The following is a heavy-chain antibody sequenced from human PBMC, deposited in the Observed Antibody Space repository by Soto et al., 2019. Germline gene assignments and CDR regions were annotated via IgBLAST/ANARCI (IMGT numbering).Heavy chain of an antibody. D-gene: IGHD6-13*01. CDR2: INHSGST. CDR3: ARGKGSPYYYYMDV. Sequence: PSETLSLTCAVYGGSFSGYYWSWIRQPPGKGLEWIGEINHSGSTNYNPSLKSRVTISVDTSKNQFSLKLSSVTAADTAVYYSARGKGSPYYYYMDVWGKGTTVTVSS. V-gene: IGHV4-34*01. J-gene: IGHJ6*03. CDR1: GGSFSGYY.